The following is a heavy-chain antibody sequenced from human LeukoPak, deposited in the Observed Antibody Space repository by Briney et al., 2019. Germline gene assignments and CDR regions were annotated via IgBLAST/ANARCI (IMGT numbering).Heavy chain of an antibody. J-gene: IGHJ4*02. CDR1: GGSISSHF. V-gene: IGHV4-59*11. Sequence: ETLSLTCTVSGGSISSHFWSWIRQPPGKGLEWIGYIYSSGSTNYNPSLKSRVTISVDTSKNQFSLKLSAVTAAATAVYYCARGYCSGTSCYISYYFDYWGQGTLVTVSS. CDR2: IYSSGST. CDR3: ARGYCSGTSCYISYYFDY. D-gene: IGHD2-2*02.